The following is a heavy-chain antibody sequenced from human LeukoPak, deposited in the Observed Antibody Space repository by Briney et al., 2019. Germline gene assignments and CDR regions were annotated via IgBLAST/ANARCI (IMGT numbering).Heavy chain of an antibody. CDR1: GFTFSSYA. CDR3: AKDCHGTDPDYFDS. J-gene: IGHJ4*02. D-gene: IGHD2-8*02. Sequence: GGSLRLSCAASGFTFSSYAMTWVRQAPGKGLEWVSSIDGSGSRIYYADSVRGRFTISRDNSKNALYLQRDSLRAEDTAVYYCAKDCHGTDPDYFDSWSQGTLITVSS. V-gene: IGHV3-23*01. CDR2: IDGSGSRI.